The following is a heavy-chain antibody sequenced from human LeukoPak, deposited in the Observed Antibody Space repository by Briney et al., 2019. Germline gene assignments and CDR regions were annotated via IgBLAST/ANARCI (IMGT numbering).Heavy chain of an antibody. J-gene: IGHJ6*03. V-gene: IGHV3-48*03. CDR1: GFTFSTYE. D-gene: IGHD2-2*01. Sequence: GGSLRLSCAASGFTFSTYEMNWVRQAPGKGLGWVSYISSSGFSIYYADSVKGRFTISRDNAQNSLYMQMNSLRAEDTAIYYCARLLIPAYYMDVWGKGTTVTISS. CDR2: ISSSGFSI. CDR3: ARLLIPAYYMDV.